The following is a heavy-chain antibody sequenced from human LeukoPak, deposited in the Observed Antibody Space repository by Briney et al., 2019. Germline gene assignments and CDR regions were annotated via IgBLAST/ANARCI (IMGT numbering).Heavy chain of an antibody. D-gene: IGHD3-10*01. CDR1: GYTFTGYY. J-gene: IGHJ3*02. Sequence: ASVKVSCKASGYTFTGYYMHWVRQAPGQGLEWMGWINPNSGGTNYAQKFQGRVTMTWDTSISTAYMELSRLRSDDTAVYYCARCRWFGESNDAFDIWGQGTMVTVSS. V-gene: IGHV1-2*02. CDR2: INPNSGGT. CDR3: ARCRWFGESNDAFDI.